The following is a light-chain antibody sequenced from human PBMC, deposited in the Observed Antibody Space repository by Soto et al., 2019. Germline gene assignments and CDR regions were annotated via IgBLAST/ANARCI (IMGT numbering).Light chain of an antibody. V-gene: IGKV3-11*01. CDR3: HRRNSWPRT. CDR1: QSVSTS. J-gene: IGKJ2*01. Sequence: EVVLTQSPVTLSLSPGERATLSCRASQSVSTSLAWYQHKPGQAPRLLIYDASNRATGIPARFSGSGSGTDFILTISSLEPEDFAIYYCHRRNSWPRTFGQGTRLEIK. CDR2: DAS.